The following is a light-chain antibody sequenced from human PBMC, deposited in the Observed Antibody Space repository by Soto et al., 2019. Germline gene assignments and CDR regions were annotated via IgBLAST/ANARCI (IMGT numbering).Light chain of an antibody. J-gene: IGLJ1*01. CDR2: SNN. Sequence: QSVLTQTPSASATPGQSVTISCSGTNSNIGSNTITWYQQLPGTAPKRLIHSNNQRPSGVPDRFSASKSGTSASLAISGLQSEDEADYYCAAWDDSLNGYVFGTGTKVTV. CDR1: NSNIGSNT. CDR3: AAWDDSLNGYV. V-gene: IGLV1-44*01.